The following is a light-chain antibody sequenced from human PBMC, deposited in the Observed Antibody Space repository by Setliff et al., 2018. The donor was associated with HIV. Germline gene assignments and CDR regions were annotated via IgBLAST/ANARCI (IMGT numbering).Light chain of an antibody. CDR3: SSYTSNNARV. Sequence: QSALTQPASVSGSPGQSITISCTGTSGDVGAYNYVSWYQQYPAKAPKLMIYDVSVRPSGVSTRFSGSKSGNTASLTISGLQAEDEADYYCSSYTSNNARVFGTGTKVTVL. CDR2: DVS. CDR1: SGDVGAYNY. V-gene: IGLV2-14*03. J-gene: IGLJ1*01.